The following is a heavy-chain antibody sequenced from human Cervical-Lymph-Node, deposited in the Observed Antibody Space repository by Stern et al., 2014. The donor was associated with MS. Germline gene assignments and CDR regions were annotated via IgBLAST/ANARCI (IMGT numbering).Heavy chain of an antibody. CDR3: ARVWDVDTAMVRGYYYYGMDV. CDR1: GYTFTSYY. Sequence: QVQLVQSGAEVKKPGASVKVSCKASGYTFTSYYMHWVRQAPGQGLEWMGIINPRGGSTSYAQKFQGRVTMTRDTSTSTVYMELSSLRSEDTAVYYCARVWDVDTAMVRGYYYYGMDVWGQGTTVTVSS. J-gene: IGHJ6*02. CDR2: INPRGGST. V-gene: IGHV1-46*01. D-gene: IGHD5-18*01.